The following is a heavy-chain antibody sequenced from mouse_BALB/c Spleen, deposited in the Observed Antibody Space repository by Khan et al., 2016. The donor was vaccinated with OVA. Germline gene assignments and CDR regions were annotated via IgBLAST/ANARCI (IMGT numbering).Heavy chain of an antibody. Sequence: EVQLQESGPGLVKPSQSLSLTCTVTGYSITSGYGWNWIRQFPGNKREWMGYISYSGSTNYNPSLKSRIPITRDTSKNQFFLQLNSVTTEDTATYYCARTARIKYWGQGTTLTVSS. CDR3: ARTARIKY. V-gene: IGHV3-2*02. J-gene: IGHJ2*01. CDR1: GYSITSGYG. D-gene: IGHD1-2*01. CDR2: ISYSGST.